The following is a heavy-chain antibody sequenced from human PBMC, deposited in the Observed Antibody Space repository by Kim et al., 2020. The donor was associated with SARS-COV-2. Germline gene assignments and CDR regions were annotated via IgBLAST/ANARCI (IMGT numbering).Heavy chain of an antibody. J-gene: IGHJ4*02. V-gene: IGHV3-7*01. D-gene: IGHD6-13*01. CDR3: ARVRIAAAVAFDY. Sequence: VDAVKRRFTISRDNAKNSLYLRMNSLRAGDTAVYYCARVRIAAAVAFDYWGQGTLVTVSS.